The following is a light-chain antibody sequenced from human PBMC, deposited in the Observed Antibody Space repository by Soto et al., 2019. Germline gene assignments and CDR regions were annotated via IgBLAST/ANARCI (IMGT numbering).Light chain of an antibody. CDR3: YSYAGRNIWG. Sequence: SALAQPPSASGSPGQSVTISCPGSGSDIGAYNFVSWYQQHPGKAPKLMIFGVTERPSGVPDRFSGSKSGNTASLTVSGLQADDEAVYYCYSYAGRNIWGFGGGTKLPVL. V-gene: IGLV2-8*01. CDR1: GSDIGAYNF. CDR2: GVT. J-gene: IGLJ3*02.